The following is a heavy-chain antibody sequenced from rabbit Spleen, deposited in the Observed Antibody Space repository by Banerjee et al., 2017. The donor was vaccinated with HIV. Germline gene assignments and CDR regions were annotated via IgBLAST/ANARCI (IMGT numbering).Heavy chain of an antibody. J-gene: IGHJ6*01. CDR3: ARDAGSSFSTYGMDL. Sequence: EESGGGLVQPEGSLTLTCTASGFSFSSSYWICWVRQAPGKGLEWIACIYAGSSGTTYYASWAKGRFTISKTSSTTMTLQMTSLTAADTATYFRARDAGSSFSTYGMDLWGPGTLVTVS. D-gene: IGHD8-1*01. CDR2: IYAGSSGTT. CDR1: GFSFSSSYW. V-gene: IGHV1S45*01.